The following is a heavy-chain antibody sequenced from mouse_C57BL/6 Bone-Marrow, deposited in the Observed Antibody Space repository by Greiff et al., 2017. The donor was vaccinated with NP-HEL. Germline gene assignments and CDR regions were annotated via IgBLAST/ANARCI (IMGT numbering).Heavy chain of an antibody. CDR3: ARVRRFAY. D-gene: IGHD2-14*01. J-gene: IGHJ3*01. Sequence: EVMLVESGGGLVKPGGSLKLSCAASGFTFSSYAMSWVRQTPEKRLEWVATISDGGSYTYYPDNVKGRFTISRDNAKNNLYLQISHLKSEDTAMYYCARVRRFAYWGQGTLVTVSA. CDR2: ISDGGSYT. V-gene: IGHV5-4*03. CDR1: GFTFSSYA.